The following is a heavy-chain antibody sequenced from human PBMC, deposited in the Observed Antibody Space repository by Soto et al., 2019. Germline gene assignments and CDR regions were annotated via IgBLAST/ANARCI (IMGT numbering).Heavy chain of an antibody. CDR2: IYPGDSDT. D-gene: IGHD4-17*01. V-gene: IGHV5-51*01. CDR1: GYSFTRYW. Sequence: GESMKISCKGYGYSFTRYWIGWVRQMPGKGLEWMGIIYPGDSDTRYSPSFQGQVTISAHKSISTAYLQCSSLKASDTAMYYCATTTTDYYYYGMDVWGQGTAVTVSS. CDR3: ATTTTDYYYYGMDV. J-gene: IGHJ6*02.